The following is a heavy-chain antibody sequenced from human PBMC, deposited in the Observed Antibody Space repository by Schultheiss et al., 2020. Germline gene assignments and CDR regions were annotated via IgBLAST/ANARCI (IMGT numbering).Heavy chain of an antibody. J-gene: IGHJ4*02. Sequence: GESLKISCAASGFTFSSYAMSWVRQAPGKGLEWVSSISSSSSYIYYADSVKGRFTISRDNAKNSLYLQMNSLRAEDTAVYYCAKWTRGHDGDLAWNYFDYWGQGTLVTVSS. CDR2: ISSSSSYI. CDR1: GFTFSSYA. CDR3: AKWTRGHDGDLAWNYFDY. D-gene: IGHD2-21*01. V-gene: IGHV3-21*04.